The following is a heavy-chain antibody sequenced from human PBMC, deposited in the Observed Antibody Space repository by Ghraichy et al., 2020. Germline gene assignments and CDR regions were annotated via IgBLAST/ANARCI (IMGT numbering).Heavy chain of an antibody. CDR3: AKEGNWGSHYYFDY. D-gene: IGHD7-27*01. CDR2: ISGSGGST. CDR1: GFTFSSYA. J-gene: IGHJ4*02. Sequence: GESLNISCAASGFTFSSYAMSWVRQAPGKGLEWVSAISGSGGSTYYADSVKGRFTISRDNSKNTLYLQMNSLRAEDTAVYYCAKEGNWGSHYYFDYWGQGTLVTVSS. V-gene: IGHV3-23*01.